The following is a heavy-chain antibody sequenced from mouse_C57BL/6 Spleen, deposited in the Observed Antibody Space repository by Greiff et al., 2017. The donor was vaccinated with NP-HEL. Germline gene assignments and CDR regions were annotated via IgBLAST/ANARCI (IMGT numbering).Heavy chain of an antibody. D-gene: IGHD2-2*01. CDR2: FYPGSGSI. V-gene: IGHV1-62-2*01. J-gene: IGHJ4*01. Sequence: QVQLQQSGAELVKPGASVKLSCKASGYTFTEYTIHWVKQRSGQGLEWIGWFYPGSGSIKYNEKFKDKATLTADKSSSTVYMELSRLTSEDSAVYFCARHEEEMVTTGYYAMDYWGQGTSVTVSS. CDR3: ARHEEEMVTTGYYAMDY. CDR1: GYTFTEYT.